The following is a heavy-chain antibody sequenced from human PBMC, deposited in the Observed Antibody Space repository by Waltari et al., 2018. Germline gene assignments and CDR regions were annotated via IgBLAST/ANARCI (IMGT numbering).Heavy chain of an antibody. CDR2: IYPPDSDT. V-gene: IGHV5-51*01. Sequence: EVQLVQSGAEVKKPGESLQISCKGSGYNFASSWIGWVRQMPGKGLEWMGVIYPPDSDTRYSPSFQGQGIISADKAISPAYLQWSRLKASGTAMYYCAIEAVYLGGALFDPWGQGTLVTVSS. D-gene: IGHD3-16*01. CDR3: AIEAVYLGGALFDP. J-gene: IGHJ5*02. CDR1: GYNFASSW.